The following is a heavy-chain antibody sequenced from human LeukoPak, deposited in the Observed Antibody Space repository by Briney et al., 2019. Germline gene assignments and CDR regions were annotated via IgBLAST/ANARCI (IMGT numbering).Heavy chain of an antibody. D-gene: IGHD6-19*01. CDR2: ISYDGSNK. CDR3: AKDTVAGTLPAG. J-gene: IGHJ4*02. Sequence: PGRSLGLSCAASGFTFSSYGMHWVRQAPGKGLEWVAVISYDGSNKYYADSVKGRFTISRDNSKNTLYLQMNSLRAEDTAVYYCAKDTVAGTLPAGWGQGTLVTVSS. CDR1: GFTFSSYG. V-gene: IGHV3-30*18.